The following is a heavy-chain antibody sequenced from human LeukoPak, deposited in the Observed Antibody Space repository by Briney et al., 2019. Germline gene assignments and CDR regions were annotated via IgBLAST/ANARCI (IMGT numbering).Heavy chain of an antibody. CDR2: ISPNTGGT. CDR1: AYSLTDHY. Sequence: ASVKVSCKASAYSLTDHYIHWVRQAPGEGLEWMRWISPNTGGTIYAQKFQGRVTMTRDTSIITAYMELTNLRSDDTAFYYCAREVGSGTFDIWGQGTMVTVSS. J-gene: IGHJ3*02. V-gene: IGHV1-2*02. CDR3: AREVGSGTFDI. D-gene: IGHD6-25*01.